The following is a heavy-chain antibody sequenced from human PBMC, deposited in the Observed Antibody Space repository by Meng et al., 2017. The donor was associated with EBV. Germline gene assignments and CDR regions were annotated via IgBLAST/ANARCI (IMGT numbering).Heavy chain of an antibody. V-gene: IGHV7-4-1*02. Sequence: QVQLVQSGSELKKPGAFVKVSCKASGYSLSTFAMNWVRQAPGQGLEWMGWINTDTGYATYAQGFRGRFVFSLETSVSTAYLQINSLKAADTAMYYCARGLAYGDYGVDYWDQGPLGTVAS. CDR2: INTDTGYA. J-gene: IGHJ4*02. D-gene: IGHD2-21*01. CDR3: ARGLAYGDYGVDY. CDR1: GYSLSTFA.